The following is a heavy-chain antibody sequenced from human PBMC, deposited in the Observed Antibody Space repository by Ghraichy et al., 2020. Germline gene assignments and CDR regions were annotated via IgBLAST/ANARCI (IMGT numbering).Heavy chain of an antibody. Sequence: SVKVSCKASGGTFSSYAISWVRQAPGQGLEWMGRIIPILGIANYAQKFQGRVTITADKSTSTAYMELSSLRSEDTAVYYCARGVDSSGYYYYWGQGTLVTVSS. J-gene: IGHJ4*02. D-gene: IGHD3-22*01. CDR1: GGTFSSYA. CDR2: IIPILGIA. V-gene: IGHV1-69*04. CDR3: ARGVDSSGYYYY.